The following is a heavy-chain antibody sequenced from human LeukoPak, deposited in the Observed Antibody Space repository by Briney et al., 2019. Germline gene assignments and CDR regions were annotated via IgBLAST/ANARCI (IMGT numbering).Heavy chain of an antibody. J-gene: IGHJ4*02. V-gene: IGHV3-23*01. Sequence: PGGSLRLSCAAAGFTFSSYAMSWVRQAPGKGLEWVSAISGSGGSTYYADSVKGRFTISRDNSKNTLYLQMNSLRAEDTAVYYCAKDPGGIQLWFDYWGQGTLVTVSS. CDR2: ISGSGGST. CDR1: GFTFSSYA. D-gene: IGHD5-18*01. CDR3: AKDPGGIQLWFDY.